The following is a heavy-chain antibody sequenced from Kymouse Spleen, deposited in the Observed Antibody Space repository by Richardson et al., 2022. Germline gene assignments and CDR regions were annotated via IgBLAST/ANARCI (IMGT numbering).Heavy chain of an antibody. D-gene: IGHD6-6*01. J-gene: IGHJ5*02. V-gene: IGHV4-34*01. CDR2: INHSGST. CDR3: ARGYSSSSGNWFDP. Sequence: QVQLQQWGAGLLKPSETLSLTCAVYGGSFSGYYWSWIRQPPGKGLEWIGEINHSGSTNYNPSLKSRVTISVDTSKNQFSLKLSSVTAADTAVYYCARGYSSSSGNWFDPWGQGTLVTVSS. CDR1: GGSFSGYY.